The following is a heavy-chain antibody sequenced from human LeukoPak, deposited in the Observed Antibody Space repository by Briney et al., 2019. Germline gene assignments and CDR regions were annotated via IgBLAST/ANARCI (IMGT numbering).Heavy chain of an antibody. CDR3: ARALGGNYYDSSFPFDY. CDR2: IYHSGST. Sequence: SQTLSLTCTVSGGSISSGGYYWSWIRQPPGKGLEWIGYIYHSGSTYYNPSLKSRVTISVDRSKNQFSLKLSSVTAADTAVYYCARALGGNYYDSSFPFDYWGQGTLVTVSS. D-gene: IGHD3-22*01. CDR1: GGSISSGGYY. V-gene: IGHV4-30-2*01. J-gene: IGHJ4*02.